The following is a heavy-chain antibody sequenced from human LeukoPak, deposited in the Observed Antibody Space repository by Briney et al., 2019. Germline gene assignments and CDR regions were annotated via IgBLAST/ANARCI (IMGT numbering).Heavy chain of an antibody. CDR3: ARERRGNYYAFES. Sequence: PGGSLRLSCAASGFIVSDYSISWLRQSPGKGPEWISYVMSGRGSTNYADSVKGRFTISRDNAKNSVALQLDGLRADDTAVYFCARERRGNYYAFESWGQGTLVTVSS. V-gene: IGHV3-11*05. D-gene: IGHD3-22*01. J-gene: IGHJ4*02. CDR1: GFIVSDYS. CDR2: VMSGRGST.